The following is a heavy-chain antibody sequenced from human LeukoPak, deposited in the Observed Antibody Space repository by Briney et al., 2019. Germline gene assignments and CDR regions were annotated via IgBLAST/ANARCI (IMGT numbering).Heavy chain of an antibody. V-gene: IGHV4-59*01. D-gene: IGHD3-22*01. Sequence: PSETLSLTCTVPGASIRNYYWSWIRQPPGKGLEWIGYIYYSGSTNYNPSLRSRVTISVDKSKNQFSLKLSSVTAADTAVYYCARDSSGYYFDYWGQGTLVTVSS. CDR1: GASIRNYY. J-gene: IGHJ4*02. CDR3: ARDSSGYYFDY. CDR2: IYYSGST.